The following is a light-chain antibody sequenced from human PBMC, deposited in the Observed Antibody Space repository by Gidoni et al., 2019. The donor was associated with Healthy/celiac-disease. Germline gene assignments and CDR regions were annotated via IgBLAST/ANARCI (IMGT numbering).Light chain of an antibody. CDR3: MQALQTLLT. CDR1: QSLLHSNGYNY. CDR2: LGS. J-gene: IGKJ4*01. V-gene: IGKV2-28*01. Sequence: DIVMTQSPLSLPVTPGAPASISCRSSQSLLHSNGYNYLDWYLQKPGQSPQLLIYLGSNPASGVPDRFSGSGSGTDFTLKISRVEAEDVGVYYCMQALQTLLTFGGGTKVEIK.